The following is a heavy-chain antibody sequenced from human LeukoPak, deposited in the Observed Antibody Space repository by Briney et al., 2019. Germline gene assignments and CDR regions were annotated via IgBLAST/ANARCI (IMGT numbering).Heavy chain of an antibody. Sequence: SETLSLXCTVSGGSISSYYWSWIRRPPGKGLEWIGYIYYSGSTNYNPSLKSRVTISVDTSKNQFSLKLSSVTAADTAVYYCARDEGRDGYNSYWGQGTLVTVSS. CDR2: IYYSGST. V-gene: IGHV4-59*01. J-gene: IGHJ4*02. CDR1: GGSISSYY. CDR3: ARDEGRDGYNSY. D-gene: IGHD5-24*01.